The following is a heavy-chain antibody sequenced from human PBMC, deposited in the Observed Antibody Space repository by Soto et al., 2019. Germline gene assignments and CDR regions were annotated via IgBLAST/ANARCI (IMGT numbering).Heavy chain of an antibody. CDR1: GFSLSTSGVG. CDR3: SHNDDRDIPPY. V-gene: IGHV2-5*01. Sequence: GPPPGNATQTLTLTCTLSGFSLSTSGVGVGWIRQPPGKALEWLALIYWNDDKRYSPSLKSRLTITKVTSKNQVILTMINMDPVDTATYDCSHNDDRDIPPYWGQGSSVTGSA. CDR2: IYWNDDK. J-gene: IGHJ4*02. D-gene: IGHD4-17*01.